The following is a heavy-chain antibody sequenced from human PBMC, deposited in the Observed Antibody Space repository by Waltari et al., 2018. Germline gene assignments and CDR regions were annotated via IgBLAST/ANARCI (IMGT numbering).Heavy chain of an antibody. CDR3: ARGHRYSSSWYRIDY. D-gene: IGHD6-13*01. V-gene: IGHV4-34*01. J-gene: IGHJ4*02. CDR2: INHSEST. CDR1: GGSFSGYY. Sequence: QVQLQQWGAGLLKPSETLSLTCAVYGGSFSGYYWSWIRQPPGKGLEWFGEINHSESTNYNPSLKSRVTISVDTSKNQFSLKLSSVTAADTAVYYCARGHRYSSSWYRIDYWGQGTLVTVSS.